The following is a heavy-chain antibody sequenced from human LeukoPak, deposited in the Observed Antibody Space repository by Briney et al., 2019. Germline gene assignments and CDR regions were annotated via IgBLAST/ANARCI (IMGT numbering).Heavy chain of an antibody. J-gene: IGHJ4*02. V-gene: IGHV3-48*01. Sequence: PGGSLRLSCAASGFTFSSYSMNWVRQAPGKGLEWVSYISSSSSTIYYADSVKGRFTISRDNSKNTLYLQMNSLRAEDTAVYYCAKGQYFYYFDYWGQGTLVTVSS. CDR1: GFTFSSYS. CDR3: AKGQYFYYFDY. CDR2: ISSSSSTI. D-gene: IGHD4-11*01.